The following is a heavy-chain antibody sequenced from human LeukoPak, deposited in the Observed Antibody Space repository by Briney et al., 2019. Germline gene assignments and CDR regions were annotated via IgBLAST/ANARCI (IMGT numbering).Heavy chain of an antibody. CDR3: ARDLAWGGY. J-gene: IGHJ4*02. V-gene: IGHV3-21*01. D-gene: IGHD7-27*01. CDR2: ITSSSSSV. CDR1: GFTFSSFA. Sequence: PGGSLRLSCAASGFTFSSFAMTWVRQAPGKGLEWVSSITSSSSSVYSADSVKGRLTISRDNAKNSLYLQMNSLRAEDTAVYYCARDLAWGGYWGQGTLVTVSS.